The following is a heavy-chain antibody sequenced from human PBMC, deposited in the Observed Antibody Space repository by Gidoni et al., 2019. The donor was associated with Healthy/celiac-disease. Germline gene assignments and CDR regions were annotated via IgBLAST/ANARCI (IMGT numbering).Heavy chain of an antibody. J-gene: IGHJ5*02. CDR3: ARHARYCSGGSCFNWFDP. V-gene: IGHV4-39*01. Sequence: QLQLQESCPGLVKPSETLSLTCTVSGGSISSSSYYWGWIRQPPGKGLEWIGSIYYSGSTYYNPSLKSRVTISVDTSKNQFSLKLSSVTAADTAVYYCARHARYCSGGSCFNWFDPWGQGTLVTVSS. D-gene: IGHD2-15*01. CDR2: IYYSGST. CDR1: GGSISSSSYY.